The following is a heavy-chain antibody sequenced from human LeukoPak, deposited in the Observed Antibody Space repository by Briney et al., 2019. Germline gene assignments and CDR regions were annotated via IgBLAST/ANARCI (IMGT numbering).Heavy chain of an antibody. V-gene: IGHV1-2*02. CDR1: GYTFTGYY. Sequence: ASVKVSCKASGYTFTGYYIHWVRQAPGQGLEWMGWINPNNGAANYAQIFQGRVTMTRDTSINTAYLELSRLTSDDTAVYYCATQGAYHYGSGRYVDVWGKGTTVTISS. CDR2: INPNNGAA. J-gene: IGHJ6*03. D-gene: IGHD3-10*01. CDR3: ATQGAYHYGSGRYVDV.